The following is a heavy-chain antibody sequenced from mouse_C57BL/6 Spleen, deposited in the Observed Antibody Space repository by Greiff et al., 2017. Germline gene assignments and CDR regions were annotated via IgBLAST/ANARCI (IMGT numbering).Heavy chain of an antibody. D-gene: IGHD1-1*01. V-gene: IGHV1-80*01. CDR3: AREAVVAPHLDY. CDR2: IYPGDGDT. Sequence: VQLQQSGAELVKPGASVKISCKASGYAFSSYWMNWVKQRPGKGLEWIGQIYPGDGDTNYNGKFKGKATLTADKSSSTAYMQLSSLTSEDSAVYFCAREAVVAPHLDYWGRGTTLTVSS. J-gene: IGHJ2*01. CDR1: GYAFSSYW.